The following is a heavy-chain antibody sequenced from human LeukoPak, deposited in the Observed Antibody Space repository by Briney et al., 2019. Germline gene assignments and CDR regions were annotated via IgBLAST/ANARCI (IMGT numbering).Heavy chain of an antibody. J-gene: IGHJ4*02. V-gene: IGHV3-23*01. CDR2: ISGSGGST. CDR3: AKGSDSGSYYGFDY. CDR1: GFTFSSYA. Sequence: AGSLRLSCAASGFTFSSYAMSWVRHAPGKGLDLDSTISGSGGSTYYADSLNGRFTISRDNSNNTLYLQMNSLRAEDTAVYYCAKGSDSGSYYGFDYWGQGTLVTVSS. D-gene: IGHD1-26*01.